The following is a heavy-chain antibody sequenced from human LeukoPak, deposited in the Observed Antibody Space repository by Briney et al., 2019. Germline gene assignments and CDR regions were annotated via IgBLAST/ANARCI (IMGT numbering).Heavy chain of an antibody. J-gene: IGHJ4*02. V-gene: IGHV3-21*04. Sequence: GGSLRLSCAASRFTFSSYSMNWIRQAPGKGLEWVSSISSSSTYIYYADSVKGRLTISRDNSMNTLWPQMNSLRVEDTAVYYCAKGSNFYASGSHFDVWGQGTLVTVSS. CDR2: ISSSSTYI. D-gene: IGHD3-10*01. CDR3: AKGSNFYASGSHFDV. CDR1: RFTFSSYS.